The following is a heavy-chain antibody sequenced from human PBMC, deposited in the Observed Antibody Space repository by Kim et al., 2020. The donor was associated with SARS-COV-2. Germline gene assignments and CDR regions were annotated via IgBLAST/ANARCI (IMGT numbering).Heavy chain of an antibody. V-gene: IGHV5-10-1*01. D-gene: IGHD3-3*01. CDR3: ARQAIFGVVIRDED. CDR2: IDPGDSYT. Sequence: GESLKISCKGSGYSFTNSYITWVRQLPGKGLEWMGRIDPGDSYTNYSPSIQGHVTMSVDASISTAYLQWSSLKASDTAIYFCARQAIFGVVIRDEDWGQGTLVTVSS. J-gene: IGHJ4*02. CDR1: GYSFTNSY.